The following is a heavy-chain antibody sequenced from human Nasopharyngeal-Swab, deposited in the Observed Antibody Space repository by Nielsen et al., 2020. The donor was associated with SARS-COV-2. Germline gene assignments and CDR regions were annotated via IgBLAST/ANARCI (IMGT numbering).Heavy chain of an antibody. D-gene: IGHD3-10*01. CDR3: ARDRYGSGSFLGY. V-gene: IGHV1-46*01. Sequence: ASVQVSCKASGYSFTSYHMYWVRQAPGQGLEWMGIINPSGGSATYAQRFQGKVTMTRDTSTSTVFMELSSLKSEDTAVYYCARDRYGSGSFLGYWGQGTLVTVSS. CDR2: INPSGGSA. J-gene: IGHJ4*02. CDR1: GYSFTSYH.